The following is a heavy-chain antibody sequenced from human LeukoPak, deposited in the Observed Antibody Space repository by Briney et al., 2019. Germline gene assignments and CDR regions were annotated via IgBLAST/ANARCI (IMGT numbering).Heavy chain of an antibody. CDR3: ARGFDGYNRD. CDR2: IKQDGSEK. J-gene: IGHJ4*02. V-gene: IGHV3-7*01. Sequence: GGSLRLSCAASGFTLSSYWMSRVRQAPGKGLEWVANIKQDGSEKYYVDSVKGRFTISRDNAKNSLYLQMNSLRAEDTAVYYCARGFDGYNRDWGQGTLVTVSS. CDR1: GFTLSSYW. D-gene: IGHD5-24*01.